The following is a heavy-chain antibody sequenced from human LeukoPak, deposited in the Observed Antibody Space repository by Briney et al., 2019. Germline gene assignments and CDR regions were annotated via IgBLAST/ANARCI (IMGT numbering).Heavy chain of an antibody. V-gene: IGHV5-51*01. CDR3: ARRIGWGNLDY. D-gene: IGHD3-16*01. J-gene: IGHJ4*02. CDR2: IYPGDSDT. CDR1: GFSFSSNW. Sequence: GESLKISCKGSGFSFSSNWIGWVRQMPGKGLECMGIIYPGDSDTRYSPSFQGQVTMSADKSISTAYLQWSSLKASDTAMYYCARRIGWGNLDYWGQGTLVTVSS.